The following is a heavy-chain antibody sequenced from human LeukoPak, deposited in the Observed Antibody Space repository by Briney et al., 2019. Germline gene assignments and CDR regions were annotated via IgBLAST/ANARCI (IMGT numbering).Heavy chain of an antibody. CDR3: ARAHSSGWPHMFDP. CDR1: GGSISTYS. J-gene: IGHJ5*02. V-gene: IGHV4-59*01. CDR2: IYYSGST. D-gene: IGHD6-19*01. Sequence: SDTLSLTCTVPGGSISTYSWTWIRQPPGKGLNWTGNIYYSGSTTYNPSLKRRDTISIDTSKNQFSLKVSSVTAADTAVYYCARAHSSGWPHMFDPWGQGTLVTVPS.